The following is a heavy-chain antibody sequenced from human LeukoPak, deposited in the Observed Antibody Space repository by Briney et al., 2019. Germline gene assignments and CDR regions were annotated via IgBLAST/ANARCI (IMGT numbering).Heavy chain of an antibody. CDR1: GYTFTGYY. CDR2: INPNSGGT. Sequence: ASVKVSCKASGYTFTGYYIHWVRQAPGQGLEWMGWINPNSGGTNYAQKFQGRVTMTRDTSISTAYMVLSRLTSDDTAVYYCARELYSGTYFYWGQGTLVTVSS. V-gene: IGHV1-2*02. CDR3: ARELYSGTYFY. J-gene: IGHJ4*02. D-gene: IGHD1-26*01.